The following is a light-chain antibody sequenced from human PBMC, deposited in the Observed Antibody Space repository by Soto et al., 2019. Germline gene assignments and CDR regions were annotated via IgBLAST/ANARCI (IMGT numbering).Light chain of an antibody. CDR3: QHTYITPNT. CDR1: QSISSY. Sequence: DIQMTQSPSSLSASVGDRVTITCRASQSISSYLNWYQQKPGKAPKLLIYAASSLQSGVPSMFSGSGSGTDFTLTISSLQPEDFATYYCQHTYITPNTFGQGTRLEIK. CDR2: AAS. J-gene: IGKJ5*01. V-gene: IGKV1-39*01.